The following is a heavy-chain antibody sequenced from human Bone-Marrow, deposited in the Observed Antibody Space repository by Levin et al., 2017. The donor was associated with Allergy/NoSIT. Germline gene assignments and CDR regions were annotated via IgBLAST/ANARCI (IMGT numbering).Heavy chain of an antibody. V-gene: IGHV1-18*01. CDR3: ARAAHSGSYYEDYYYYGMDV. D-gene: IGHD1-26*01. CDR1: GYTFTSYG. CDR2: ISAYNGNT. J-gene: IGHJ6*02. Sequence: ASVKVSCKASGYTFTSYGISWVRQAPGQGLEWMGWISAYNGNTNYAQKLQGRVTMTTDTSTSTAYMELRSLRSDDTAVYYCARAAHSGSYYEDYYYYGMDVWGQGTTVTVSS.